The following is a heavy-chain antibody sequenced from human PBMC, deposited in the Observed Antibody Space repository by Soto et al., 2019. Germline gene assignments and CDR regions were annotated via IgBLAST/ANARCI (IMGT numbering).Heavy chain of an antibody. J-gene: IGHJ4*02. CDR2: ISYDGSEK. D-gene: IGHD3-3*01. CDR1: GFTFRNYA. Sequence: QVQLVESGGGVVQSGKSLRLSCAASGFTFRNYAMHWVRQAPGKGLEWVAVISYDGSEKFYAASVEGRFGISRDKSGNTMYLQMNSLRVEDTAVYYCARAHYDLWSGTRDYFDYWGQGALVTVSS. V-gene: IGHV3-30*03. CDR3: ARAHYDLWSGTRDYFDY.